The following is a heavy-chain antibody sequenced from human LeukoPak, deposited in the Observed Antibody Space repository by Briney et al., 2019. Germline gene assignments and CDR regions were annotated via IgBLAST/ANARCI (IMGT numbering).Heavy chain of an antibody. D-gene: IGHD5-18*01. Sequence: GASVKVSCKASGYTFTSYSISWVRQAPGQGLEWMGWISAYNGNTNYAQKLQGRVTMTTDTSTSTAYMELRSLRSDDTAVYYCARDRRGYSYGFAIDYFDYWGQGTLVTVSS. CDR1: GYTFTSYS. J-gene: IGHJ4*02. V-gene: IGHV1-18*01. CDR3: ARDRRGYSYGFAIDYFDY. CDR2: ISAYNGNT.